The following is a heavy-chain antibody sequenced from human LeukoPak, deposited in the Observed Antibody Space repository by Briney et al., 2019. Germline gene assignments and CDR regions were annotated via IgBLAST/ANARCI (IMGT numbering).Heavy chain of an antibody. CDR1: GFTFSTYD. J-gene: IGHJ4*02. D-gene: IGHD4-23*01. CDR3: AKKETVVSPGNYFDH. Sequence: GGSLRLSCAASGFTFSTYDMTWVRQAPGKGLEWVSAINDGGYNTYYADSVRGRFTISRDNAKKTLYLQMNSLRAQDTPVYYCAKKETVVSPGNYFDHWGQGTLVTVSS. V-gene: IGHV3-23*01. CDR2: INDGGYNT.